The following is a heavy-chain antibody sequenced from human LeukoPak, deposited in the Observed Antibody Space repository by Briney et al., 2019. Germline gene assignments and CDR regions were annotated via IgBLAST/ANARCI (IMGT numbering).Heavy chain of an antibody. J-gene: IGHJ4*02. CDR3: AKDGRSCSSTSCYGLFDY. D-gene: IGHD2-2*01. V-gene: IGHV3-23*01. CDR1: GFTFSSYA. CDR2: ISGSGGST. Sequence: HPGGSLRLSCAASGFTFSSYAMSWVRQAPGKGLEWVSAISGSGGSTYYADSVKGRFTISRDNSKNTLYLQMNSLRAEDTAVYYCAKDGRSCSSTSCYGLFDYWGQGTLVTVSS.